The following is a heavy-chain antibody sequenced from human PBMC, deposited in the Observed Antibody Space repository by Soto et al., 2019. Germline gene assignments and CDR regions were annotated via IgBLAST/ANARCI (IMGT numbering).Heavy chain of an antibody. J-gene: IGHJ6*02. V-gene: IGHV1-18*01. CDR3: AGAGGFPVYYSLHYYGMDG. CDR2: ISAYNGNT. Sequence: QVQLVQSGAEVKKPGASVKVSCKASGYTFTSYGISWVRQAPGQGLEWMGWISAYNGNTNYAQKGQGRVTMTTDTSPSPAYMGLRSFRSDVTVVYYCAGAGGFPVYYSLHYYGMDGWGQGTTVTVSS. D-gene: IGHD3-22*01. CDR1: GYTFTSYG.